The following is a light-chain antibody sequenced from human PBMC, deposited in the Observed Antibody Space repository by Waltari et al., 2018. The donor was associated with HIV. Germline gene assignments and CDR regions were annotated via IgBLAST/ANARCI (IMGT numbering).Light chain of an antibody. CDR3: SSCAGSNNGV. V-gene: IGLV2-8*01. CDR2: EVS. CDR1: SSDVGGYNY. Sequence: QSALTQPPSASGSPGQSATISRTGTSSDVGGYNYVHRYQQHPGKAPKLMIYEVSKRPSGVPDRFSGSKSGNTASLTVSGLQAEDEADYYCSSCAGSNNGVFGGGTKLTVL. J-gene: IGLJ3*02.